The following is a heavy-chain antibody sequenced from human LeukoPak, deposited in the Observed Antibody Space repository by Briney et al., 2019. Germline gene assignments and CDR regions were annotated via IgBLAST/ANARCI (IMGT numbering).Heavy chain of an antibody. J-gene: IGHJ4*02. Sequence: SVTVSCTASGVTFDSYTFAWVRKATGQGLEWMRGTIPLFGSGNNAQKFQGRVTITVDKSTTTAYMELSSLTSDDTAIYYCATSPSIAVAGLYYLDYWGQGTLVTVSS. CDR1: GVTFDSYT. V-gene: IGHV1-69*06. D-gene: IGHD6-19*01. CDR3: ATSPSIAVAGLYYLDY. CDR2: TIPLFGSG.